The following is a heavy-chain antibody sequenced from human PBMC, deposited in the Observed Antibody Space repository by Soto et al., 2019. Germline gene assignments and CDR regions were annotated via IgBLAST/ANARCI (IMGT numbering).Heavy chain of an antibody. CDR1: GFTFSNYW. Sequence: EVQLVESGGGLVQPGGSLRLSCAASGFTFSNYWMTWVRQVPGKGLEWVANIKQDGSQKYYVDSVKGRFTSSRDNAKNALYLRMNGLRAEDTAVYYCAREAVTRSEWGQGPRVTVSS. D-gene: IGHD4-17*01. J-gene: IGHJ4*02. V-gene: IGHV3-7*04. CDR3: AREAVTRSE. CDR2: IKQDGSQK.